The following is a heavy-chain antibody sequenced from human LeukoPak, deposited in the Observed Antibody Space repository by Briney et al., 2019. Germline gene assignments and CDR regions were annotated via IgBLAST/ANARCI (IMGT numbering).Heavy chain of an antibody. CDR2: ISVSGDT. CDR1: GFTFSSYA. J-gene: IGHJ4*02. V-gene: IGHV3-23*01. D-gene: IGHD6-13*01. Sequence: GSLRLSWAASGFTFSSYAMGWGRQAPGKGLDWVSAISVSGDTYYTASVKGRFTVSSDNSDNTLFLQMNRLRAEDPAVYYCAKGSIAVGLTDYWGQGTLVTVSS. CDR3: AKGSIAVGLTDY.